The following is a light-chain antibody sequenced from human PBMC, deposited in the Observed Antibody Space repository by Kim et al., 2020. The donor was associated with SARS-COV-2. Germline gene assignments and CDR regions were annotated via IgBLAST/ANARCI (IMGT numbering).Light chain of an antibody. CDR3: QQYNNWLTWT. CDR2: GAS. J-gene: IGKJ1*01. V-gene: IGKV3-15*01. Sequence: PGERATLSCRASQSVSTNLAWYQQKPGQAPRLLIYGASTRATGIPARFSGSGSGTEFTLTISSLQSEDFAVYYCQQYNNWLTWTFGQGTKVDIK. CDR1: QSVSTN.